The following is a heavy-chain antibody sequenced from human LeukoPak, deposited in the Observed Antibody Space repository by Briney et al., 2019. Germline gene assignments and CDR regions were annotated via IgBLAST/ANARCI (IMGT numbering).Heavy chain of an antibody. CDR3: AKDAEGIRYFDWLLDF. D-gene: IGHD3-9*01. CDR2: ISSDGSNK. V-gene: IGHV3-30*18. J-gene: IGHJ4*02. Sequence: GGSLRLSCVVSGFTFSNCGMHWVRQAPGKGLEWVAVISSDGSNKYYADSVKGRFTISRDSYKSTLYLHMNNLRAEDTATYFCAKDAEGIRYFDWLLDFWGQGTLVTVSS. CDR1: GFTFSNCG.